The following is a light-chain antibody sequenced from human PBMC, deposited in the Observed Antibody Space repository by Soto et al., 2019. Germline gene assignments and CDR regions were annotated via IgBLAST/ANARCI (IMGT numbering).Light chain of an antibody. CDR3: ATWDGSLPGEV. V-gene: IGLV1-51*01. J-gene: IGLJ2*01. CDR1: SSNIGNNY. Sequence: QSVLTQSPSVSAAPGQQVTISCSGSSSNIGNNYVSWYQQLPGTAPKLLIYDNNKRPSGIPDRFSGSKSGTSGTLDITGLQTGDEADYFCATWDGSLPGEVFGGATKLTVL. CDR2: DNN.